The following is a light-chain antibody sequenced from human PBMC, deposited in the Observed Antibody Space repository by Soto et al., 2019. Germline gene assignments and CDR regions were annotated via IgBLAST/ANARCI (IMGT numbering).Light chain of an antibody. J-gene: IGLJ1*01. CDR3: SAWDDSLNGYV. V-gene: IGLV1-44*01. CDR2: TNN. Sequence: QAVVTQPPSASGTPGQRVTISCSGSSSNIGSNTVNWYQQLPGTAPKLLIFTNNQRPSGVPDQFSGSKSGTSGSLAISGRQSEDEADYYCSAWDDSLNGYVFGPGTKMTVL. CDR1: SSNIGSNT.